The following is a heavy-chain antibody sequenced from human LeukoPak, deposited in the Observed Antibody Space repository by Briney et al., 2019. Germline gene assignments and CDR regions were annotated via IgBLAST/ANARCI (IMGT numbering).Heavy chain of an antibody. CDR2: TYYKSKWYN. Sequence: SQTLSLTCAISGDSVSSSSATWNWIRQSPSRGLEWLVRTYYKSKWYNDYAVSVKSRITINPDTSSNQFSLQLNSVTPEDTAVYYCAREGVTLVRGDVLDYYGMGVWGQGTTVTVSS. V-gene: IGHV6-1*01. J-gene: IGHJ6*02. CDR3: AREGVTLVRGDVLDYYGMGV. CDR1: GDSVSSSSAT. D-gene: IGHD3-10*01.